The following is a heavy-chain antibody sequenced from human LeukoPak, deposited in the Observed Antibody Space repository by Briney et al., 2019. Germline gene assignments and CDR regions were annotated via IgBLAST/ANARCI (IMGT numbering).Heavy chain of an antibody. CDR1: GGSITSGNW. J-gene: IGHJ4*02. CDR3: ARDSIAGYSLSW. CDR2: IHHSERT. D-gene: IGHD3-9*01. V-gene: IGHV4-4*02. Sequence: PSGTLSLTCVVSGGSITSGNWWSWVRQPPGEGLEWIGEIHHSERTNYNPSLKSRVTISIDKSKNQFSLKLSSVTAADTAVYYCARDSIAGYSLSWWGQGTLVTVSS.